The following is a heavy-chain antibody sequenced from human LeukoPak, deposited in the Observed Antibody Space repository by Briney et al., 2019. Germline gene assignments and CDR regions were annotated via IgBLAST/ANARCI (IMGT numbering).Heavy chain of an antibody. CDR1: GFTFKNYD. D-gene: IGHD3-22*01. CDR3: ARRDVLDGQWLFFDY. V-gene: IGHV3-23*01. Sequence: GGSLRLSCEVSGFTFKNYDMNWVRQAPGKGLEWVSTINGDTRSTNYADSVKGRFTISRDNSKNTLYLQMHSLRAEDTAVYYCARRDVLDGQWLFFDYWGQGTLVTVLS. J-gene: IGHJ4*02. CDR2: INGDTRST.